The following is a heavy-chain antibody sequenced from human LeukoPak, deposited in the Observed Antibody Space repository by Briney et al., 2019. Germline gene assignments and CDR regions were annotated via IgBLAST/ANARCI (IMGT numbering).Heavy chain of an antibody. V-gene: IGHV2-26*01. CDR3: ARTTRAYGDFDY. J-gene: IGHJ4*02. CDR1: GFSLTNPRVG. CDR2: IFSNDEK. D-gene: IGHD2-21*01. Sequence: SGPTLVNPTETLTLTCTVSGFSLTNPRVGVSWIRQPQGKALEWLAQIFSNDEKSYTTSLKTRLTISKDTSKSQVVLTMTNMDPVDTATYYCARTTRAYGDFDYWGQGSLVTVSS.